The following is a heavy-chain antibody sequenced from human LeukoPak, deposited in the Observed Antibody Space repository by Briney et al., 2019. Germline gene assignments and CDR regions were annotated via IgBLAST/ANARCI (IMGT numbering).Heavy chain of an antibody. Sequence: PSETLSLTCAVYGGSFNGYYWSWIRQPPGKGLEWIGEINHSGSTNYNPSLKSRVTISVDTSKNQFSLKLSSVTAADTAVYYCASFKAEGFDYWGQGTLVTVSS. V-gene: IGHV4-34*01. CDR2: INHSGST. CDR1: GGSFNGYY. J-gene: IGHJ4*02. CDR3: ASFKAEGFDY. D-gene: IGHD6-19*01.